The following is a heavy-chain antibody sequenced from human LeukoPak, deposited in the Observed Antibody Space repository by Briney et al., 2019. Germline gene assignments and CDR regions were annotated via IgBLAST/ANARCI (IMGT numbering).Heavy chain of an antibody. J-gene: IGHJ4*02. CDR2: ISYDGSNK. Sequence: GRSLRLSCAASGFTFSSYPMHWVRQAPGKGLERVAIISYDGSNKYYAVSVKGRFTISRYNSKNTLYLQMNSLRAEDTAVYYCAKGHYYGSGSLDYWGQGTLVTVSS. CDR1: GFTFSSYP. V-gene: IGHV3-30-3*01. CDR3: AKGHYYGSGSLDY. D-gene: IGHD3-10*01.